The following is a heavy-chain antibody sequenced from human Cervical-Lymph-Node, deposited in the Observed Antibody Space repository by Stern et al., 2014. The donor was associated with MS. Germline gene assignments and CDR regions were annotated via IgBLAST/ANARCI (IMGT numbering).Heavy chain of an antibody. CDR2: LIPIFGTA. D-gene: IGHD4-17*01. CDR1: GGSFSNSA. V-gene: IGHV1-69*01. CDR3: ARSIDFGDYGPLDY. J-gene: IGHJ4*02. Sequence: DQLVESGPEVQKPGSSVMVSCKASGGSFSNSATSWVRQAPGQGLEWMGGLIPIFGTANYAQKFHDRVKITADESTSTSYMELSSLTSEDTAVYFCARSIDFGDYGPLDYWGQGTLVIVSS.